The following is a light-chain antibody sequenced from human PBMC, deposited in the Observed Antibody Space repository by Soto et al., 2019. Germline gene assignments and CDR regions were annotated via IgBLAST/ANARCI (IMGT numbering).Light chain of an antibody. J-gene: IGKJ3*01. CDR2: DAS. V-gene: IGKV3-11*01. CDR1: QSVSSY. Sequence: IVLTQSPATLSLSPGERATLSCRASQSVSSYLAWYQQKPGQAPRLLIYDASNRATGIPARFSGSGSGTDFTLPISSLEPEDFAVYYCQQRLFGFGPGTKVDNK. CDR3: QQRLFG.